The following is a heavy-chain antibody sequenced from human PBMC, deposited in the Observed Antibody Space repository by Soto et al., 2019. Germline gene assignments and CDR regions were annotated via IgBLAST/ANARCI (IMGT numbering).Heavy chain of an antibody. CDR3: AREFNCSGGSCSNY. V-gene: IGHV4-31*03. CDR1: GGSISSGGYY. Sequence: SETLSLTCTVSGGSISSGGYYWSWIRQHPGKGLEWIGYIYYSGSTYYNPSLKSRVTISVDTSKNQFSLKLSSVTAADTAVYYCAREFNCSGGSCSNYWGQGTLVTVSS. CDR2: IYYSGST. J-gene: IGHJ4*02. D-gene: IGHD2-15*01.